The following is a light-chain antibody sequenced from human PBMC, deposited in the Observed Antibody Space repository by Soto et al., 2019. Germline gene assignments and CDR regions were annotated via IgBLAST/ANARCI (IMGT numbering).Light chain of an antibody. J-gene: IGKJ1*01. CDR1: QNFGSTY. Sequence: IVLTQSPATLSFSPGERATLSCRCSQNFGSTYLAWYQQKRGQAPRLLIYGASSRATGIPDRFSGSGSGTDFTLTISRLEPEDFAVYFCQQYGSSPTTFGQGTKVDIK. CDR3: QQYGSSPTT. V-gene: IGKV3-20*01. CDR2: GAS.